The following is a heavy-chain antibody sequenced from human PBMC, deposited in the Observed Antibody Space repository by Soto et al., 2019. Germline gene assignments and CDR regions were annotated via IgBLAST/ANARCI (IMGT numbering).Heavy chain of an antibody. D-gene: IGHD3-3*01. Sequence: QVQLQQWGAGLLKPSETLSLTCAVYGGSFSSYYWSWIRQPPGKGLEWIGVINHSGSTNYDPSLKGRSTTPMNTSKNQVPLALRSVTAADTVVYYGARGNPRFMEWLLLSEYSAPGGQGTLVPVPS. J-gene: IGHJ5*02. CDR2: INHSGST. CDR3: ARGNPRFMEWLLLSEYSAP. CDR1: GGSFSSYY. V-gene: IGHV4-34*01.